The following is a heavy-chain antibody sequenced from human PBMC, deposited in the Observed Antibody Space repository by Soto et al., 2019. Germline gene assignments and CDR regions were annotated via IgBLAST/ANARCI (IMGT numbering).Heavy chain of an antibody. CDR3: ARAPNTIVVVTAKRHWYFDL. CDR1: GGTFSSYA. Sequence: QVQLVQSGAEVKKPGSSVKVSCKASGGTFSSYAISWVRQAPGQGLEWMGGIIPIFGTANYAQKFQGRVTSTADESTSTAYMELSSLRSEDTAVYYCARAPNTIVVVTAKRHWYFDLWGRGTLVTVSS. J-gene: IGHJ2*01. V-gene: IGHV1-69*12. CDR2: IIPIFGTA. D-gene: IGHD2-21*02.